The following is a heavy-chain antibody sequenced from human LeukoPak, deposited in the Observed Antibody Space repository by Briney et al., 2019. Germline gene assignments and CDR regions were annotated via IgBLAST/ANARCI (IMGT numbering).Heavy chain of an antibody. J-gene: IGHJ4*02. CDR2: ISWNSGSI. Sequence: GGSLRLSCAASGFTFDDYAMHWVRQAPGKGLEWVSGISWNSGSIDYADSVKGRFTISRDNAKNSLYLQMNSLRAEDTALYYCAKDYQSVGATIDYWGQGTLVTVSS. CDR1: GFTFDDYA. V-gene: IGHV3-9*01. CDR3: AKDYQSVGATIDY. D-gene: IGHD1-26*01.